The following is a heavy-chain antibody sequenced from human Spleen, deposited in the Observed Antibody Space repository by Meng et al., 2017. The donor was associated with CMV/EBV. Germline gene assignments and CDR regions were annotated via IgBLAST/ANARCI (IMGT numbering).Heavy chain of an antibody. CDR3: ARDLHYDYVWGSYRSGATGWFDP. CDR1: GFKFDDHG. Sequence: GESLKISCAVSGFKFDDHGMNWVRQAPGKGLEWVAGIIWNGGTTDYADSVKGRFIISRDNAKNSLSLQMNSLRVEDTALYYCARDLHYDYVWGSYRSGATGWFDPWGQGTLVTVSS. CDR2: IIWNGGTT. J-gene: IGHJ5*02. V-gene: IGHV3-20*04. D-gene: IGHD3-16*02.